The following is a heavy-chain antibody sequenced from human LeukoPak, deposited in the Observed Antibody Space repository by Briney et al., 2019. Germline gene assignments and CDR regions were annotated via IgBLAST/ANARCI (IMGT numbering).Heavy chain of an antibody. Sequence: ASVKVSCKASGYTFTSYYMHWVRQAPGQGLEWMGGINPGDGTAKYAQKFQGRVTMTRDTSTTTLYMELSGLRSEDTAIYYCTREGVAAVANKNFDYWGQGTLATVSS. D-gene: IGHD6-13*01. V-gene: IGHV1-46*01. CDR1: GYTFTSYY. J-gene: IGHJ4*02. CDR2: INPGDGTA. CDR3: TREGVAAVANKNFDY.